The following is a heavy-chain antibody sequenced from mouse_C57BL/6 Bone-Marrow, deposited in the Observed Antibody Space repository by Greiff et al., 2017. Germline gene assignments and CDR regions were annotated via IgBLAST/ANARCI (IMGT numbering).Heavy chain of an antibody. Sequence: VQLQQPGAELVKPGASVKLSCKASGYTFTSYWMHWVKQRPGQGLEWIGMIHPNSGSTNYNEKFKSKATLTVDKSSSTAYMQLSSLTSEDSAVYYCARSTTAWGFAYWGQGTLVTVSA. D-gene: IGHD1-2*01. CDR1: GYTFTSYW. V-gene: IGHV1-64*01. CDR3: ARSTTAWGFAY. J-gene: IGHJ3*01. CDR2: IHPNSGST.